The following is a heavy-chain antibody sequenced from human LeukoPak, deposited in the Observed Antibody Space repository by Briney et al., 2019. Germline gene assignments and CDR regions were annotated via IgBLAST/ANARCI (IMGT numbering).Heavy chain of an antibody. J-gene: IGHJ4*02. V-gene: IGHV3-64*01. CDR1: GFTFSSYA. D-gene: IGHD2-15*01. CDR2: ISTKGGGT. CDR3: ARYCNGVTCYSGYDY. Sequence: GGSLRLSCAASGFTFSSYAMHWVRQTPGKGLEYVSAISTKGGGTYYANSVKGRFTISGDNSKNTLYLQMGSLRAEDMAVYFCARYCNGVTCYSGYDYWGQGTLVTVSS.